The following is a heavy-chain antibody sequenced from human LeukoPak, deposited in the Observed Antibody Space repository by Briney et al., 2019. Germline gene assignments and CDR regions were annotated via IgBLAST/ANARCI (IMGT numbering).Heavy chain of an antibody. D-gene: IGHD3-10*01. J-gene: IGHJ5*02. CDR2: IKQDGSEK. V-gene: IGHV3-7*01. CDR3: ACCLWFGDSVTSGWFDP. CDR1: GFTFSSYS. Sequence: GGSLRLSCAASGFTFSSYSMSWVRQAPGKGLEWVANIKQDGSEKYYVESVKGRFTISRDNAKNSLYLQMNSLRAEDTAVYYCACCLWFGDSVTSGWFDPWGQGTLVTVSS.